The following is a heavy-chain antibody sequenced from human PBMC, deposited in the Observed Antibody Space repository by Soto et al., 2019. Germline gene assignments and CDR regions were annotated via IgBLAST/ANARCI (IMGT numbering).Heavy chain of an antibody. CDR1: GFTVSSNF. CDR2: IYSDGRT. Sequence: EVQLVETGGGLIQPGGSLRLSCAASGFTVSSNFMSWVRQAPGKGLEWVSVIYSDGRTYYADSVKGRFTISRDNSKNTQYLQMNSLRAEDTAVYYCAKDAPGSGWLSDYWGQGTLVTVSS. V-gene: IGHV3-53*02. J-gene: IGHJ4*02. CDR3: AKDAPGSGWLSDY. D-gene: IGHD3-22*01.